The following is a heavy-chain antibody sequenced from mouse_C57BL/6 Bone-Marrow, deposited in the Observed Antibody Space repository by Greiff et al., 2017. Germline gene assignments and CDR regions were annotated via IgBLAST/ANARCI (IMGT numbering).Heavy chain of an antibody. J-gene: IGHJ1*03. CDR2: IYPRSGST. CDR3: ARGGGCRRYFDV. D-gene: IGHD1-1*02. Sequence: QVQLQQSGAELARPGASVKLSCKASGYTFTSYGISWVKQRTGQGLEWIGEIYPRSGSTYYNEKFKGKATLTADKSSSTAYMELLSLTSEESAVYFWARGGGCRRYFDVWGTGTTVTVSS. CDR1: GYTFTSYG. V-gene: IGHV1-81*01.